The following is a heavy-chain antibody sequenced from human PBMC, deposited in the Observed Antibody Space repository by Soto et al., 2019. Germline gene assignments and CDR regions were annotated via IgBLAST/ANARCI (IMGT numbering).Heavy chain of an antibody. Sequence: QVQLVQSGAEVKKPGASVKVSCKASGYTFTSYAMHWVRQAPGQRLEWMGWINAGNGNTKYSQKFQGRVTITRDTSASTAYKEPSSLRSEDTAVYYCASEDCSGGSGPLSYGMDLWGQGTTVTVSS. J-gene: IGHJ6*02. V-gene: IGHV1-3*01. D-gene: IGHD2-15*01. CDR1: GYTFTSYA. CDR2: INAGNGNT. CDR3: ASEDCSGGSGPLSYGMDL.